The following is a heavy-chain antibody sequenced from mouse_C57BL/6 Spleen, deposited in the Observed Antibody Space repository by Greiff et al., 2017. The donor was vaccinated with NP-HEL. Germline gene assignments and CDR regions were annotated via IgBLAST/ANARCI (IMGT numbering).Heavy chain of an antibody. J-gene: IGHJ2*01. V-gene: IGHV1-54*01. CDR2: INPGSGGT. D-gene: IGHD2-2*01. CDR1: GYAFTNYL. CDR3: ARSGYGYGFDY. Sequence: QVQLKQSGAELVRPGTSVKVSCKASGYAFTNYLIEWVKQRPGQGLEWIGVINPGSGGTNYNEKFKGKATLTADKSSSTAYMQLSSLTSEDSAVYFCARSGYGYGFDYWGQGTTLTVSS.